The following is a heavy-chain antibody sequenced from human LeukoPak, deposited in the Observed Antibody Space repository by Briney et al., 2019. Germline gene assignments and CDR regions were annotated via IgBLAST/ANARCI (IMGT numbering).Heavy chain of an antibody. CDR3: ARGLIAARKWFDP. CDR1: GGSISSCY. D-gene: IGHD6-6*01. V-gene: IGHV4-59*01. J-gene: IGHJ5*02. CDR2: ISFRGST. Sequence: KTSEPLTLTCTVSGGSISSCYWSWIPQPPGKGLEWVGYISFRGSTNNNPPLWSRDTISVDKSKSQFSLMMSSVTAADTAVYYCARGLIAARKWFDPWGQRTLVTVSS.